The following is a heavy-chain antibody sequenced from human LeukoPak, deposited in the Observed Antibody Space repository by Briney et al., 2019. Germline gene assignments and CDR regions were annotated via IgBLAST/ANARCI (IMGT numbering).Heavy chain of an antibody. Sequence: SETLSLTCTVSGYSISSGYYWGWIRQPPGKGLEWIGSIYHSGSTYYNPSLKSRVTISVDTSKNQFSLKLSSVTAADTAVYYCARHARRYCSGGSCLWYFDLWGRGTLVTVSS. D-gene: IGHD2-15*01. CDR2: IYHSGST. J-gene: IGHJ2*01. V-gene: IGHV4-38-2*02. CDR1: GYSISSGYY. CDR3: ARHARRYCSGGSCLWYFDL.